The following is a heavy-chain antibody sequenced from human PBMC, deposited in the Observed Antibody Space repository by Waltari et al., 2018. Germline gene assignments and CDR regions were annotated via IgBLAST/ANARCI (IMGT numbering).Heavy chain of an antibody. V-gene: IGHV3-7*01. CDR2: IKQDGSES. J-gene: IGHJ4*02. CDR3: ARPYSSGWYINFDY. D-gene: IGHD6-19*01. Sequence: EVQLVASGGGVVQPGGSLRRSWPASGFTFNSYSMVWVRQAPGKGLEWVATIKQDGSESYYVDSVKGRFTFSRDNAKNSLYLQMNSLRAEDTAVYYCARPYSSGWYINFDYWGQGTLVTVSS. CDR1: GFTFNSYS.